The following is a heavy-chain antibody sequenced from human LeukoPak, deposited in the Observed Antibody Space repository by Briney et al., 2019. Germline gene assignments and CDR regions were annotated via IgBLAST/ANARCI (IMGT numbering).Heavy chain of an antibody. CDR3: ARDYYDSSGYYRGDY. V-gene: IGHV1-18*01. D-gene: IGHD3-22*01. J-gene: IGHJ4*02. Sequence: GASVEVSCRASGYTFTSYGISWVRRAPGQGREGMGWISAYNGNTNYAQKLQGRVTMTTDTSTSTAYMELRRMRSDDTAVFYCARDYYDSSGYYRGDYWGQGTLVTVSS. CDR2: ISAYNGNT. CDR1: GYTFTSYG.